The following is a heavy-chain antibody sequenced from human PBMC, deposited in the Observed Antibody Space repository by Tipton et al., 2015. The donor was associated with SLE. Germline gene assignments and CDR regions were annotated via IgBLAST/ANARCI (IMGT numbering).Heavy chain of an antibody. CDR2: IYTSGST. CDR1: GGSISSGSYY. D-gene: IGHD3-16*01. V-gene: IGHV4-61*02. Sequence: TLSLTCTVSGGSISSGSYYWSWIRQPAGKGLEWIGRIYTSGSTNYNPSLKSRVTISVDTSKNQFSLKLSSVTAADTALYYCARGRPSDYIWVYSGWVFDYWGQGTLVTVSS. CDR3: ARGRPSDYIWVYSGWVFDY. J-gene: IGHJ4*02.